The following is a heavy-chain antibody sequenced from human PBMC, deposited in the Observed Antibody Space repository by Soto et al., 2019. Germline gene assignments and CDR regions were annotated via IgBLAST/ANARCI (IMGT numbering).Heavy chain of an antibody. CDR1: GFSFSNYA. D-gene: IGHD1-26*01. CDR3: ARDPSRGSDCARYLDL. Sequence: EVQLVESGGGLVQPGGSLRLSCAASGFSFSNYAMDWVRQAPGKGLEWVSYISGSSSNIRYADSVKGRFTISRDNAKSSVYLQMNSLRADDPAVYYCARDPSRGSDCARYLDLWGRGTLVTVSS. CDR2: ISGSSSNI. J-gene: IGHJ2*01. V-gene: IGHV3-48*01.